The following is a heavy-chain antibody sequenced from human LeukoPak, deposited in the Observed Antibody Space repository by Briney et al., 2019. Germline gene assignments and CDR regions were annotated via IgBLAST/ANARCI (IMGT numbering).Heavy chain of an antibody. CDR3: ARRPWSGYYTGLDY. CDR2: VFYSGSN. D-gene: IGHD3-3*01. Sequence: PPETLSLTCTDSGGSISSTSYYSGWIRQPPGGGLERIGSVFYSGSNHYNPSLRSRATISVDTPKNQFSLKLSSVTAADTAVYYCARRPWSGYYTGLDYWGQRNLVTVSS. CDR1: GGSISSTSYY. J-gene: IGHJ4*02. V-gene: IGHV4-39*01.